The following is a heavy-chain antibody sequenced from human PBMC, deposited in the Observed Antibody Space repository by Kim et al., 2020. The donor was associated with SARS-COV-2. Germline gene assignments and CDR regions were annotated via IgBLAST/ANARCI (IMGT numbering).Heavy chain of an antibody. J-gene: IGHJ4*02. V-gene: IGHV3-33*01. Sequence: GGSLRLSCAASGFTFSSYGMHWVRQAPGKGLEWVAVIWYDGSNKYYADSMKGRFTISRDNSKNTLYLQMNSLRAEDTAVYYCARDPAGSYYGSGRGGWGQGTLVTVSS. CDR3: ARDPAGSYYGSGRGG. CDR2: IWYDGSNK. CDR1: GFTFSSYG. D-gene: IGHD3-10*01.